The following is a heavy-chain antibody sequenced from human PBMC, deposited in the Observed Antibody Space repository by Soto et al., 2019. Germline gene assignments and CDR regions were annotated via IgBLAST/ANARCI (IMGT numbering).Heavy chain of an antibody. V-gene: IGHV3-21*01. CDR3: ARPRPAIAAF. D-gene: IGHD6-13*01. Sequence: EVQLVESGGGLVKPGGSLRLSCAASGFTFSTYSMNWVRQAPGKGLEWVSSISSSSSYIYYADSVKGRFTISRGNAKNSLYLQMNRLSAEDTAVYYCARPRPAIAAFWGQGTLVTVSS. J-gene: IGHJ4*02. CDR1: GFTFSTYS. CDR2: ISSSSSYI.